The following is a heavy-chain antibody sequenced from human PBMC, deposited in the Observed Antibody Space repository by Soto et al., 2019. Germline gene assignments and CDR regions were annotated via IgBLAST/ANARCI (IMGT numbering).Heavy chain of an antibody. D-gene: IGHD3-10*01. Sequence: QVQLVQSGAEVKKPGSSVKVSCKTSGVSFNNNGIGWVRQAPGHGLEWMGGVSPPFRTSNYARKFQGRISITAAPSTGTVTKELSSLTTEDTAQYYCARVLYYGSGSYSPYGMDVWGQGTTVTVSS. J-gene: IGHJ6*02. CDR2: VSPPFRTS. CDR3: ARVLYYGSGSYSPYGMDV. CDR1: GVSFNNNG. V-gene: IGHV1-69*01.